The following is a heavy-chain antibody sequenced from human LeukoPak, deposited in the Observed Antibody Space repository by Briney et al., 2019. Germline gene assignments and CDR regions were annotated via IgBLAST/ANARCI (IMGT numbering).Heavy chain of an antibody. J-gene: IGHJ6*02. CDR1: GYTFTSYY. CDR2: INPSGGST. Sequence: AAVNVSCKASGYTFTSYYMHWVRQAPGQGLEWMGIINPSGGSTSYAQKFQGRVTMTRDTPTSTVYMELSSLRSEDTAVYYCARAGHQDEVGYYYGMDVWGQGTALSVSS. CDR3: ARAGHQDEVGYYYGMDV. D-gene: IGHD2-15*01. V-gene: IGHV1-46*01.